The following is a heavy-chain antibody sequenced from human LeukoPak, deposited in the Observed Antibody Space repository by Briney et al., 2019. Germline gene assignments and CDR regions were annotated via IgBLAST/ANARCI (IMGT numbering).Heavy chain of an antibody. CDR3: ARDPYSGRYGDYYYYYMDV. J-gene: IGHJ6*03. Sequence: GGSLRLSCAASGLSFSTYSMNWVRQAPGKGLEWVSSISSSSIYRYYADSVKGRFTISRDNAKKSLYLQMNSLRAEDTAVYYCARDPYSGRYGDYYYYYMDVWGKGTTVTISS. V-gene: IGHV3-21*01. CDR1: GLSFSTYS. D-gene: IGHD1-26*01. CDR2: ISSSSIYR.